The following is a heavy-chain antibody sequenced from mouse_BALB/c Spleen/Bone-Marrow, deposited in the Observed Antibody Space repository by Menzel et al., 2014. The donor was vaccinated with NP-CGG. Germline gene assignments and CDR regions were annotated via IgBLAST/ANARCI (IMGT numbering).Heavy chain of an antibody. Sequence: VQLQQSGAELVKPGASVKLSCKASGYTFTNYYIYWVKQRPGQGLEWIGEINPSNGGTNFNEKFKSKATLTVDKSSSTAKMQLSSLTSEDSAVYYCTNYGYDWGQGTALTVSS. V-gene: IGHV1S81*02. D-gene: IGHD1-2*01. CDR3: TNYGYD. CDR2: INPSNGGT. J-gene: IGHJ2*01. CDR1: GYTFTNYY.